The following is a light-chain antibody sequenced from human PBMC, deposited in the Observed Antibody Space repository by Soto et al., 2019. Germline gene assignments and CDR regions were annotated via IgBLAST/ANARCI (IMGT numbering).Light chain of an antibody. V-gene: IGLV1-40*01. CDR1: SSNIGAGYD. CDR3: QSYDSSLSGYV. Sequence: QSVLTQPPSVSGAPGQRVTISCTGSSSNIGAGYDVHWYQQLPGTAPKLLIYGNSNRPSGVPDRFSGPKSGTSASLAITGLQAEDEAEYYCQSYDSSLSGYVFGTGTKLTVL. CDR2: GNS. J-gene: IGLJ1*01.